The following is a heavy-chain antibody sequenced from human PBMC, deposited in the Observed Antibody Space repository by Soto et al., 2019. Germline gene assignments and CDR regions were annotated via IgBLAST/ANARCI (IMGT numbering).Heavy chain of an antibody. V-gene: IGHV3-48*02. CDR3: ARGPDYVGGSYRRMWCIDY. Sequence: EVQLVESGGGLVQPGGSLRLSCAASGFTFSSDSMYWVRPAPGKGLEWVSYISSSSSTIYYADSVKCRFTISRENAKISLYLQMNSLRDDDTAVYYCARGPDYVGGSYRRMWCIDYWGQGTLLTVSS. CDR1: GFTFSSDS. D-gene: IGHD3-16*02. CDR2: ISSSSSTI. J-gene: IGHJ4*02.